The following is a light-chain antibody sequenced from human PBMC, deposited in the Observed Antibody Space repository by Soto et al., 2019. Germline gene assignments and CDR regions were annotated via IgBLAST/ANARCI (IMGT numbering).Light chain of an antibody. CDR2: DVS. V-gene: IGLV2-14*03. Sequence: QSALNQPASVSGSPGQSITLSCPGTSSDVGVYNYVSWYQHHPGKAPKLMIYDVSNRPSGVSNRFSGSKSGNTASLIISGLQAEDEADYYCSSYTSSSTLSTYVFGTGTKVTVL. CDR1: SSDVGVYNY. J-gene: IGLJ1*01. CDR3: SSYTSSSTLSTYV.